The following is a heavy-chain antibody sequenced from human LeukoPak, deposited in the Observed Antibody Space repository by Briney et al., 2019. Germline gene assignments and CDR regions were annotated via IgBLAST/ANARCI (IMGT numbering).Heavy chain of an antibody. Sequence: GGSLRLSCAASGFTFSSYNMNWVRQPPGKGLEWVSSISSSSYIYYANSVKGRFTISRDNAKNSLYLQMNSLRAEDTAVYYCARTYGDWEGWFDPWGQGTLVTVSS. CDR2: ISSSSYI. J-gene: IGHJ5*02. CDR1: GFTFSSYN. D-gene: IGHD4-17*01. CDR3: ARTYGDWEGWFDP. V-gene: IGHV3-21*01.